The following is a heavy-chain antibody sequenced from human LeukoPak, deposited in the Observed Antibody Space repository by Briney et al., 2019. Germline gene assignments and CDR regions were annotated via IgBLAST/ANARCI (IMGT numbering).Heavy chain of an antibody. Sequence: SETLSLTCTVSGGSISSYYWSWIRQPPGKGLEWIGYIYYSGSTNYNPSLKSRVTISVDTSKNQFSLKLSSVTAADTAVYYCARRGWIYYGSGSYYTLGWFDPWGQGTLVTVSS. CDR1: GGSISSYY. CDR3: ARRGWIYYGSGSYYTLGWFDP. CDR2: IYYSGST. V-gene: IGHV4-59*01. J-gene: IGHJ5*02. D-gene: IGHD3-10*01.